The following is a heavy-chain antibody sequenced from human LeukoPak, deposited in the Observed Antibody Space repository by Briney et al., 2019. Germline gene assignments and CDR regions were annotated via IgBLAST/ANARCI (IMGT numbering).Heavy chain of an antibody. Sequence: GGSLRLSCAASGFTVSRNYMSWVRQAPGKGLEWVAFIRYDGSNKYYADSVKGRFTISRDNSKNTLYLQMNSLRAEDTAVYYCAKDYSSSSIGWFDPWGQGTLVTVSS. V-gene: IGHV3-30*02. CDR1: GFTVSRNY. CDR3: AKDYSSSSIGWFDP. D-gene: IGHD6-6*01. J-gene: IGHJ5*02. CDR2: IRYDGSNK.